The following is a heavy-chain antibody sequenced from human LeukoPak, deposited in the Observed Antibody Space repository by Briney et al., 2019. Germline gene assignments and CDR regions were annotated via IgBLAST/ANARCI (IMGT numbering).Heavy chain of an antibody. CDR3: ARDRSGTIPIDY. D-gene: IGHD1-14*01. CDR2: INSDGSST. CDR1: GFAFSSYW. V-gene: IGHV3-74*01. Sequence: GGPLRLSCAASGFAFSSYWMHWVRQAPGKGLVWVSRINSDGSSTSYADSVKGRFTISRDNAKNTLYLQMNSLRAEDTAVYYCARDRSGTIPIDYWGQGTLVTVSS. J-gene: IGHJ4*02.